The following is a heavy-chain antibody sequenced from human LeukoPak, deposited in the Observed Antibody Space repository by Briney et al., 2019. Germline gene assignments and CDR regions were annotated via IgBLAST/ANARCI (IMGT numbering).Heavy chain of an antibody. V-gene: IGHV1-2*06. D-gene: IGHD1/OR15-1a*01. CDR1: GYTFTGYY. J-gene: IGHJ4*02. CDR3: ARGTLDY. Sequence: ASVKVSCKASGYTFTGYYMNWVRQAPGQGLEWMGRINPSSGGTNYAQKFEGRVTMTRDTSINTAYMELSSLRSDDTAVYYCARGTLDYWGQGTLVTASS. CDR2: INPSSGGT.